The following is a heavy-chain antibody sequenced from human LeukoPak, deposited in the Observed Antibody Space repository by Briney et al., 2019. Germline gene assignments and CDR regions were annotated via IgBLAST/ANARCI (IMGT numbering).Heavy chain of an antibody. V-gene: IGHV4-34*01. CDR3: ARGPFRLDV. Sequence: SETLSLTCAVYGGSFSGYYWSWIRQPPGKGLEWIGEINHSGSTNYNPSLKSRVTISVDTSKNQFSLKLNSVTAADTAVYYCARGPFRLDVWGKGTTVTVSS. CDR1: GGSFSGYY. D-gene: IGHD2/OR15-2a*01. CDR2: INHSGST. J-gene: IGHJ6*04.